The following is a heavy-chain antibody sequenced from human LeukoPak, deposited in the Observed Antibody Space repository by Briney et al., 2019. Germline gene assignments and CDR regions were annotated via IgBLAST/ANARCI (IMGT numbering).Heavy chain of an antibody. V-gene: IGHV3-66*01. J-gene: IGHJ1*01. CDR2: IYSGGST. CDR1: GFTVSSNY. Sequence: GGSLRLSCAASGFTVSSNYMSWVRQAPGKGLEWVSVIYSGGSTYYADSVKGRFTISRDNSKNTLYLQMNSLRAEDTAVYYCARDTYDSSGYYYRGEHFQHWGQGTLVTVSS. D-gene: IGHD3-22*01. CDR3: ARDTYDSSGYYYRGEHFQH.